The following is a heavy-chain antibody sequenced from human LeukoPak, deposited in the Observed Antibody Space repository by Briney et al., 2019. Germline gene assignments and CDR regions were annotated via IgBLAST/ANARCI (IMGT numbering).Heavy chain of an antibody. CDR3: ASISGCYSNYGVCNWFDP. J-gene: IGHJ5*02. D-gene: IGHD4-11*01. CDR1: GGSISSYY. Sequence: QASETLSLTCTVSGGSISSYYWSWIRQPPGKGLEWIGYISYIGSTSYNPSLQSRVTISVDTSKNQFSLRLSSVTAADTAVYYCASISGCYSNYGVCNWFDPWGQGTLVTVSS. V-gene: IGHV4-59*01. CDR2: ISYIGST.